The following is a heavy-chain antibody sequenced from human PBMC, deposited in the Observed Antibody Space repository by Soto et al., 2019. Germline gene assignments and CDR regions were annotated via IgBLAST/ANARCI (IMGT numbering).Heavy chain of an antibody. V-gene: IGHV4-39*01. J-gene: IGHJ6*03. D-gene: IGHD4-4*01. Sequence: SETLSLTCTVSGGSISSSSYYWGWIRQPPGKGLEWIGSIYYSGSTYYNPSLKSRVTISVDTSKNQFSLKLSSVTAADTAVYYCARNSNYIGNYYYYYMDVWGKGTTVTVSS. CDR1: GGSISSSSYY. CDR3: ARNSNYIGNYYYYYMDV. CDR2: IYYSGST.